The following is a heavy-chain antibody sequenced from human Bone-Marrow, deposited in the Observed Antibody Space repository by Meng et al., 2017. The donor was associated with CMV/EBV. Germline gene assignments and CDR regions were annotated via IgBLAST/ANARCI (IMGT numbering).Heavy chain of an antibody. CDR1: GGSISSSSYY. CDR2: IYYSGIT. D-gene: IGHD3-22*01. V-gene: IGHV4-39*01. J-gene: IGHJ4*02. Sequence: SETLSLTCTVSGGSISSSSYYWGWIRQPPGKGLEWIGSIYYSGITYYNPSLKSRVTISVDTSKNQFSLKLSSVTAADTAVYYCASLPATNYYDNSGYYYYFDYWGQGTLVTVSS. CDR3: ASLPATNYYDNSGYYYYFDY.